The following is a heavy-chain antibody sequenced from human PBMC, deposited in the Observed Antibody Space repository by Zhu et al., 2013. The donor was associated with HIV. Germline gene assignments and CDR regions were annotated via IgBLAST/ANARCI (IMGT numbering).Heavy chain of an antibody. CDR1: GYTFTGYY. V-gene: IGHV1-2*02. CDR2: INPNSGGT. CDR3: ARGLGSGSYSSAEYFQH. Sequence: HVQLVQSGAEVKKPGASLKVSCKASGYTFTGYYMHWVRQAPGQGLEWMGWINPNSGGTNYAQKFQDRVTMTRDTAIRTAYMELSRLTFDDTAVYYCARGLGSGSYSSAEYFQHWGQGTLVTVSS. D-gene: IGHD3-10*01. J-gene: IGHJ1*01.